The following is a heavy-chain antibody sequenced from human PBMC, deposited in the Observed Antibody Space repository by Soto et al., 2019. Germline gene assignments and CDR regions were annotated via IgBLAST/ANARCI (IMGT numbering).Heavy chain of an antibody. J-gene: IGHJ6*03. D-gene: IGHD6-6*01. CDR2: IIPILGIA. CDR3: ANLSYSSSSPYYYYYMDV. V-gene: IGHV1-69*02. CDR1: GGTFSSYT. Sequence: QVQLVQSGAEVKKPGSSVKVSCKASGGTFSSYTISWVRQAPGQGLEWMGRIIPILGIANYAQKFQGRVTITADKSTSTAYMELSSLRSEDTAVYYCANLSYSSSSPYYYYYMDVWGKGTTVTVSS.